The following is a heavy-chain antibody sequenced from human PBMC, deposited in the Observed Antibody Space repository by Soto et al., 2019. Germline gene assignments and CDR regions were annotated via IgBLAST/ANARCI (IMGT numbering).Heavy chain of an antibody. J-gene: IGHJ3*02. CDR3: AKDGYNWHDVHAFDI. V-gene: IGHV3-30*18. Sequence: QVQLVESGGGVVQPGRSLRLSCAASGFTFSSYGMHWVRQAPGKGLEWVAVISYDGSNKYYADSVKGRFTISRDNSKNSLYLQMNSLRAEDTAVYYCAKDGYNWHDVHAFDIWGQGTMVTVSS. D-gene: IGHD1-20*01. CDR1: GFTFSSYG. CDR2: ISYDGSNK.